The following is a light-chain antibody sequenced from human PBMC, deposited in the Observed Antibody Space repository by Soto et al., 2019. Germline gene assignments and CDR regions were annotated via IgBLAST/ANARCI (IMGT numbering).Light chain of an antibody. CDR2: AVT. Sequence: QSVLTQPASVSGSPGQSITISCTGTSSDVGGYNYVSWYQQHPGKAPKLMIYAVTDRPSGVSSRFSGSKSGNTASLTISGLQAEDEADYYCSPYTSSSTPFVFGTGTKVTVL. CDR1: SSDVGGYNY. CDR3: SPYTSSSTPFV. V-gene: IGLV2-14*01. J-gene: IGLJ1*01.